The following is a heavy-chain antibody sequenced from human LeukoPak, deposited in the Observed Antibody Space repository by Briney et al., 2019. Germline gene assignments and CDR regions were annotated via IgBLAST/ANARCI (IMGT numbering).Heavy chain of an antibody. J-gene: IGHJ3*01. V-gene: IGHV3-48*02. Sequence: GGSLRLSCAASGFTFTSYTMNWVRQAPGKGLEWISYIRTSGGVVSYTDSVRGRFTISADSAKNSLYLQMNSLRDDDTAVYYCVRDQFYAFDVWGQGTMVTVSS. CDR2: IRTSGGVV. CDR3: VRDQFYAFDV. CDR1: GFTFTSYT.